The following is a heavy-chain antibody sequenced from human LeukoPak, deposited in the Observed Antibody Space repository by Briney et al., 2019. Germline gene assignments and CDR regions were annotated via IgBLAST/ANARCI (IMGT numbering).Heavy chain of an antibody. CDR2: IIPILGIA. J-gene: IGHJ4*02. CDR1: RCTLSSYS. V-gene: IGHV1-69*04. Sequence: SSETVSCKPSRCTLSSYSIIWVRQAPGQGLEGMGRIIPILGIANYAQNFQGRVTITAGKSTNTAYMELSSLRYEDTAVYYCARGRWGYDILTGYYEDYLDYWGQGTLVTVSS. D-gene: IGHD3-9*01. CDR3: ARGRWGYDILTGYYEDYLDY.